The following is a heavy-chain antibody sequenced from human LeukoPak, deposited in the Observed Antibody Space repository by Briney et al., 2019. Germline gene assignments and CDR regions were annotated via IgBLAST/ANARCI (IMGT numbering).Heavy chain of an antibody. J-gene: IGHJ4*02. CDR3: ATLTAYYGSGSLFDY. Sequence: SQTLSLTCTVSGGSISSGSYYWSWIRQPAGKGLEWIGRIYTSGSTNYNPSLKSRVTISVDTSKNQFSLKLSSVTAADTAVYYCATLTAYYGSGSLFDYWGQGTLVTVSS. V-gene: IGHV4-61*02. D-gene: IGHD3-10*01. CDR1: GGSISSGSYY. CDR2: IYTSGST.